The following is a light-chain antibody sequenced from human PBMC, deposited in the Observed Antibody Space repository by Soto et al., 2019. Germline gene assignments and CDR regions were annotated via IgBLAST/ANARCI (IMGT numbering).Light chain of an antibody. Sequence: DIQMTQSPSTLSASVGDRVTITCRASQTINSLLAWYQRKPGKAPTLLIYKASSLQSGVPSRFSGSGSGTEFTLTISNLQPDDFATYYCQQYNHWYTFGQGTRLEIK. CDR1: QTINSL. CDR2: KAS. J-gene: IGKJ5*01. V-gene: IGKV1-5*03. CDR3: QQYNHWYT.